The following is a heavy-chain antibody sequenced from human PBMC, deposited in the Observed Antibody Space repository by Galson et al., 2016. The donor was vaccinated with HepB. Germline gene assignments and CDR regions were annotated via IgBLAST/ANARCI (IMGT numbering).Heavy chain of an antibody. D-gene: IGHD3-10*01. CDR1: GFTFSSYG. CDR3: AKEWGTSGSSYQSYFDY. J-gene: IGHJ4*02. V-gene: IGHV3-30*18. CDR2: VPYDGGIK. Sequence: SLRLSCAASGFTFSSYGMHWVRQAPGKGLEWVAVVPYDGGIKYYADSVKGRFTISRDNSENTLSLQMNSLRPEDTAVYSCAKEWGTSGSSYQSYFDYWGQGTLVTVSS.